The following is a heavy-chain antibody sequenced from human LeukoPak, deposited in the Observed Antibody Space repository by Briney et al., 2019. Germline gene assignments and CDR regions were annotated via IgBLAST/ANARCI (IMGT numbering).Heavy chain of an antibody. V-gene: IGHV6-1*01. Sequence: SQTLSLTCAISGDSVSSASSAWNWIRQSPSRGLEWLGRTYYRSKWYSEYAVSVKSRIIINPDTSKNQFSLQLNSVTPEDTAVYYCARDLAGLKPPEMRYFDLWGRGTLVTVSS. CDR1: GDSVSSASSA. D-gene: IGHD5-24*01. CDR2: TYYRSKWYS. CDR3: ARDLAGLKPPEMRYFDL. J-gene: IGHJ2*01.